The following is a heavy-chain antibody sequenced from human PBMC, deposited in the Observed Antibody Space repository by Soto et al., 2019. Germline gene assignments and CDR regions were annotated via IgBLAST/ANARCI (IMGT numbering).Heavy chain of an antibody. D-gene: IGHD3-22*01. J-gene: IGHJ4*02. V-gene: IGHV1-3*01. CDR2: INPGNGNT. CDR3: ARGITMIVG. Sequence: ASVKVSCKASGYTFTSYGINWVRQAPGRGLEWMGWINPGNGNTKYSQQFQGRVIIDRDKSISTAYLQWSSLKAPDTAMYYCARGITMIVGWGQGTLVTVSS. CDR1: GYTFTSYG.